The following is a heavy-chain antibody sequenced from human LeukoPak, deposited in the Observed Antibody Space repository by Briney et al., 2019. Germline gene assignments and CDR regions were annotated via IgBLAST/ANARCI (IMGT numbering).Heavy chain of an antibody. Sequence: SETLSLTCTVSGGSISSYYWSWIRQPPGKGLEWIGYIYYSGSTNYNPSLKSRVTISVDTSKHHFSLKLSSVTAADTAVYYCARAGGGYDYETWFDPWGQGTLVTVSS. CDR2: IYYSGST. CDR1: GGSISSYY. CDR3: ARAGGGYDYETWFDP. V-gene: IGHV4-59*01. D-gene: IGHD5-12*01. J-gene: IGHJ5*02.